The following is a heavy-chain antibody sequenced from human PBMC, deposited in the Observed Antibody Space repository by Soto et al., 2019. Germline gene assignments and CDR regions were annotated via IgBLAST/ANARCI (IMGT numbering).Heavy chain of an antibody. Sequence: VPLVESGGGVVQPGRSLRLSCAASGFTFDSHTMHWVRQAPGKGLEWVALISFDGSLKYDADSVKGRFTISRDNFKNTLFLEMNSLRAEDTGVYYCARTYSSSWNYFDYWGQGTLVTVSS. CDR2: ISFDGSLK. CDR1: GFTFDSHT. V-gene: IGHV3-30*04. CDR3: ARTYSSSWNYFDY. J-gene: IGHJ4*02. D-gene: IGHD6-13*01.